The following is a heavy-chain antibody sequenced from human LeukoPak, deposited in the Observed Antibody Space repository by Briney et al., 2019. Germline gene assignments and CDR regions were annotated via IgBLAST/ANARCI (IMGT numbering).Heavy chain of an antibody. J-gene: IGHJ5*02. CDR3: ARVSGILSRFDP. CDR2: ISAYNGNT. Sequence: ASVKVSCKASGGTFSSYAISWVRQAPGQGLEWMGWISAYNGNTNYAQKLQGRVTMTTDTSTSTAYMELRSLRSDDTAVYYCARVSGILSRFDPWGQGTLVTVSS. D-gene: IGHD2-15*01. V-gene: IGHV1-18*01. CDR1: GGTFSSYA.